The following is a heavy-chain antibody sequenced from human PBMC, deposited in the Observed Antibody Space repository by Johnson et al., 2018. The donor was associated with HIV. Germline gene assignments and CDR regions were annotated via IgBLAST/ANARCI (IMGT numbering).Heavy chain of an antibody. J-gene: IGHJ3*02. CDR3: ARGGGCGGDCYSGYDAFDI. Sequence: MLLVESGGGLIQPGGSLRLSCAASGFTVSSNYMSWVRQAPGKGLEWVSVIYSGGSTYYADSVKGRFTISRDNSKNTVYLQMNSMRPYDTAVYYCARGGGCGGDCYSGYDAFDIWGQGTMVTVSS. D-gene: IGHD2-21*01. CDR2: IYSGGST. CDR1: GFTVSSNY. V-gene: IGHV3-66*03.